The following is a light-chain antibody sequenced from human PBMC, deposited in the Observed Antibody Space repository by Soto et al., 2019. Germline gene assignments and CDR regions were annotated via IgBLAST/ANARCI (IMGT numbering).Light chain of an antibody. CDR1: SSDVGGYDS. V-gene: IGLV2-8*01. Sequence: QSALTQPPSASGSPGQSVTISCTGTSSDVGGYDSVSWYQQHPGKAPKLMIYEVSKRPSGVPDRFSGSKSGNTASLTVSGLQAEDEADYYCSSYAGSNNPYVFGTGTKLTV. J-gene: IGLJ1*01. CDR3: SSYAGSNNPYV. CDR2: EVS.